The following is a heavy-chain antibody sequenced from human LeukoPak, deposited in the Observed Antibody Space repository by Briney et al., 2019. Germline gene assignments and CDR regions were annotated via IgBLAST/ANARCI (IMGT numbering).Heavy chain of an antibody. CDR3: ARDESRSWDNALDV. CDR2: ISLNSGDT. V-gene: IGHV1-2*02. Sequence: ASVKVSCKASGYTFTDYYMHWVRQAPGQGLEWMGFISLNSGDTNYAQKFQGRVTMTRDTSISTAHMELTRLMSDDTAMYYCARDESRSWDNALDVWGQGTKVIVSS. CDR1: GYTFTDYY. J-gene: IGHJ3*01. D-gene: IGHD1-26*01.